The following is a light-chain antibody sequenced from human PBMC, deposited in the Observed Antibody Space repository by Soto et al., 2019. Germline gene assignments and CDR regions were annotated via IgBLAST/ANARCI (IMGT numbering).Light chain of an antibody. CDR3: SSYTSSSTLYV. Sequence: QSVLTQPPSASGTPGQRVTISCSGSNSNIGGNTVNWYQQLPGAAPKLLIYSNDQRPSGVPDRFSGSKFGTTASLAISGLQSEDEADYYCSSYTSSSTLYVFGTGTKVTVL. CDR2: SND. V-gene: IGLV1-44*01. J-gene: IGLJ1*01. CDR1: NSNIGGNT.